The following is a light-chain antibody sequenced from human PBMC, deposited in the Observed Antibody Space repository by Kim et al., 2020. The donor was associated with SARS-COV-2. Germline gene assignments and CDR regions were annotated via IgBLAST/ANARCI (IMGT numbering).Light chain of an antibody. CDR3: QESATSRT. V-gene: IGKV3-20*01. Sequence: EIVLTQSPGTLSLSPGERATLSCRASQSVSGSFLAWYQQRPGQAPRLLIIGASTRATGIPDRFSASGSGTDFTLTISRLEPEDFAVYYCQESATSRTFGQGTKV. CDR2: GAS. J-gene: IGKJ1*01. CDR1: QSVSGSF.